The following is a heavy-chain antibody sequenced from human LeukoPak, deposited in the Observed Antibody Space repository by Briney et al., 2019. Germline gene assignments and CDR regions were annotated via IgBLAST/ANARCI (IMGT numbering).Heavy chain of an antibody. V-gene: IGHV3-21*01. CDR1: GFTFSSYS. D-gene: IGHD2-8*02. Sequence: GGSLRLSCAASGFTFSSYSMNWVRQAPGKGLEWVSSISSSSSYIYYADSVKGRFTISRDNAKNSLYLQMNSLRAEGTAVYYCARSTGDYYYYYGMDVWGQGTTVTVSS. J-gene: IGHJ6*02. CDR2: ISSSSSYI. CDR3: ARSTGDYYYYYGMDV.